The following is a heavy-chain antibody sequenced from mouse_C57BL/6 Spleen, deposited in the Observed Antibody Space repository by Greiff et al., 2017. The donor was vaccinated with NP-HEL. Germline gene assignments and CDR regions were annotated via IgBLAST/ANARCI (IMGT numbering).Heavy chain of an antibody. CDR1: GYSITSGYY. Sequence: EVQLVESGPGLVKPSQSLSLTCSVTGYSITSGYYWNWIRQFPGNKLEWMGYISYDGSNNYNPSLKNRISITRDTSKNQFFLKLNSVTTEDTATYYCARVVYDSAMDYWGQGTSVTVSS. CDR3: ARVVYDSAMDY. D-gene: IGHD2-3*01. V-gene: IGHV3-6*01. CDR2: ISYDGSN. J-gene: IGHJ4*01.